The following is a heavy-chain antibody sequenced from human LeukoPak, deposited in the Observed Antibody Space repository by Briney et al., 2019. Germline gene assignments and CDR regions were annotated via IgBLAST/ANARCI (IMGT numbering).Heavy chain of an antibody. J-gene: IGHJ4*02. Sequence: KPGGSLRLSCAASGFTFSSYSMNWVRQAPGKGLEWVSSISSSSTYIYYADSVKGGFTISRDNAKNSLYLQMNSLRAEDTAVYYCARDLAVAGKYWGQGTLVTVSS. CDR2: ISSSSTYI. CDR3: ARDLAVAGKY. CDR1: GFTFSSYS. V-gene: IGHV3-21*01. D-gene: IGHD6-19*01.